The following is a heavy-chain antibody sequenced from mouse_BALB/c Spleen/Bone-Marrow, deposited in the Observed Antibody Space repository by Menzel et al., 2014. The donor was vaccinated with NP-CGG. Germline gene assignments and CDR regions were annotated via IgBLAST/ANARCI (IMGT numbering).Heavy chain of an antibody. CDR2: SRNKAKHYTT. J-gene: IGHJ3*01. Sequence: EVQGVESGGGLVQPGASLRLSCATSGFTFSDFYMEWVRQPPGKRLEWIAASRNKAKHYTTEYSASVKGRFIVSRDTSQSILYLQMNALRAEDTAIYYCARDVGYGNYFVYWGQGTLVTVSA. D-gene: IGHD2-10*02. V-gene: IGHV7-1*02. CDR3: ARDVGYGNYFVY. CDR1: GFTFSDFY.